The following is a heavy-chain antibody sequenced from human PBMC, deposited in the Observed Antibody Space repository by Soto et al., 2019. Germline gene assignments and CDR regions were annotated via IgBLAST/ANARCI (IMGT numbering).Heavy chain of an antibody. J-gene: IGHJ5*01. CDR2: IHPDGGPK. CDR1: GYTFTSHY. D-gene: IGHD5-18*01. CDR3: AIDHSYRDSYWWLDS. V-gene: IGHV1-46*01. Sequence: GASVKVSCKTSGYTFTSHYVHWVRQAPGQGLEWMGVIHPDGGPKVYAQKFQGRLIMTTDTSTSTFYMELSTLRSDDTAVYFCAIDHSYRDSYWWLDSRGQGTLVTVSS.